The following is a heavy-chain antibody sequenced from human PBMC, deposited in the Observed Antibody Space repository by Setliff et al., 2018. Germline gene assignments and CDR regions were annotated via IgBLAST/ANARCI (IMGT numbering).Heavy chain of an antibody. V-gene: IGHV3-30*02. J-gene: IGHJ6*03. CDR2: IRYDGSDN. D-gene: IGHD4-4*01. CDR3: VKATVTGFYMDV. CDR1: GFTFSDYG. Sequence: AGGSLRLSCAASGFTFSDYGMHWVRQAPGKGLEWVAFIRYDGSDNNSADSVKGRFTISRDNSRNTLYLQMNSLRPEDTAVYYCVKATVTGFYMDVWGKGTTVTVSS.